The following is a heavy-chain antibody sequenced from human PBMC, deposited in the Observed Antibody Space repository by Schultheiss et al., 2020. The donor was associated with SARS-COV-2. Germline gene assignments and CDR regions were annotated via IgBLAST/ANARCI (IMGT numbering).Heavy chain of an antibody. D-gene: IGHD3-22*01. Sequence: GGSLRLSCAASGFTFSSYAMHWVRQAPGKGLEWVSAISGSGGSTYYADSVKGRFTISRDNAKNTLYLQMNSLRAEDTAVYYCARDGAYYYDSSGLRHWGQGTLVTVSS. CDR2: ISGSGGST. J-gene: IGHJ1*01. CDR1: GFTFSSYA. CDR3: ARDGAYYYDSSGLRH. V-gene: IGHV3-23*01.